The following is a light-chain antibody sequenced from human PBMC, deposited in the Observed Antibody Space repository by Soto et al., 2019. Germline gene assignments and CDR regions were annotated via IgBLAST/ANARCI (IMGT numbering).Light chain of an antibody. J-gene: IGKJ4*01. V-gene: IGKV1-5*03. CDR1: QNINGY. CDR2: WAS. Sequence: DIKMTQSPSSLSASVGDRVTITCRASQNINGYLAWYQQKPGKAPKLLIYWASSLISGVPSRFTGGESGTEFTLTISSLQPDDFATYYCQQYSAYPLTFGGGNKV. CDR3: QQYSAYPLT.